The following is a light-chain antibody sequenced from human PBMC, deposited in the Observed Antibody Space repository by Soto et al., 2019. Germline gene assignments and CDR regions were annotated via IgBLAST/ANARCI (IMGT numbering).Light chain of an antibody. Sequence: QSVLTQPRSVSGSPGQSVTISCTGTSSDVGGYNYVSWYQHHTGKAPKLMIYDVDKRPSGVPGRFSGSKSGNTASLTISGLQAQDEAAYYCCSNAGSYPFVFGTGTKVTVL. CDR3: CSNAGSYPFV. CDR2: DVD. J-gene: IGLJ1*01. V-gene: IGLV2-11*01. CDR1: SSDVGGYNY.